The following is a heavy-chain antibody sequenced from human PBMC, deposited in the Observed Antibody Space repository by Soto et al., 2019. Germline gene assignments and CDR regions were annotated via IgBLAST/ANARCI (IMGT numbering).Heavy chain of an antibody. J-gene: IGHJ4*02. CDR3: AHRQTTVSWGTFDY. V-gene: IGHV2-5*02. CDR2: IYWDDDK. D-gene: IGHD3-16*01. Sequence: QITLKESGPTLVKPTQTLTLTCTFSGFSLSTSGVGVGWIRQPPGKALEWLALIYWDDDKRYSPSLKSRLTIPXHTXXNQVVLTMTNMDPVDTATYYCAHRQTTVSWGTFDYWGQGTLVTVSS. CDR1: GFSLSTSGVG.